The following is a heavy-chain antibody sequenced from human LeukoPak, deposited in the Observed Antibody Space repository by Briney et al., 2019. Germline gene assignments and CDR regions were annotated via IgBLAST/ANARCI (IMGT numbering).Heavy chain of an antibody. J-gene: IGHJ4*02. V-gene: IGHV4-31*03. CDR1: GGSISSGRYY. CDR2: IYYSGST. CDR3: ARFDYDSSGLVDY. Sequence: SETLSLTCTVSGGSISSGRYYWSWIRQHPGKGLEWIGYIYYSGSTYYNPSLKSRVTISVDTSKNQFSLKLSSVTAADTAVYYCARFDYDSSGLVDYWGQGTLVTVSS. D-gene: IGHD3-22*01.